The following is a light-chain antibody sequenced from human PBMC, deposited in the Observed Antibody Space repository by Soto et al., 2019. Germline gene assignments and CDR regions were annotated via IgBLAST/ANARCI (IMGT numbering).Light chain of an antibody. V-gene: IGKV3-20*01. CDR3: QQYGNLPRT. CDR1: QSVSSY. Sequence: ETVLTQSPGTLSLSPGERGTLSCRASQSVSSYLAWYQQKPGQAPSRLIYDASYRATGIPDRFVGSGSGTDFTFTISRMEPEDFAMYYGQQYGNLPRTFGQGTKVEIK. J-gene: IGKJ1*01. CDR2: DAS.